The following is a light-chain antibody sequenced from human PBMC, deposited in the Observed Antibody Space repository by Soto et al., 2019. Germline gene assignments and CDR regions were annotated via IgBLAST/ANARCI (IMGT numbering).Light chain of an antibody. V-gene: IGLV2-14*03. Sequence: QSVLTQPASVSGSPGQSITISCTGTSSDIGAYNYVSWYQQHPGKAPKLMISDVSSRPSGVSNRFSGSKSGNTASLTISGLQAEDEAVYYCSSYTSSSTVIFGGGTKLTVL. CDR1: SSDIGAYNY. CDR2: DVS. J-gene: IGLJ2*01. CDR3: SSYTSSSTVI.